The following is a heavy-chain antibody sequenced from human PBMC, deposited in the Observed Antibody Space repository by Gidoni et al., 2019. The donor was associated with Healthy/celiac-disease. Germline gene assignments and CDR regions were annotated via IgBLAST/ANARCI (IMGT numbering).Heavy chain of an antibody. J-gene: IGHJ4*02. V-gene: IGHV3-23*01. CDR1: GFTFSSYA. Sequence: EVQLLESGGGLVHSGGSLRLSCAASGFTFSSYAMSWVRQAPGKGLEWVSAISGSGGSTYYADSVKGRFTISRDNAKNTLYLQMNSLRAEDTAVYYCAKGRYCSSTSCYTGLGGFGYWGQGTLVTVSS. D-gene: IGHD2-2*02. CDR2: ISGSGGST. CDR3: AKGRYCSSTSCYTGLGGFGY.